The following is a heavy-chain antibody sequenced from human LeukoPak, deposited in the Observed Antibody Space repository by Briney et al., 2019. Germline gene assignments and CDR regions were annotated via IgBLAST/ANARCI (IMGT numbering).Heavy chain of an antibody. J-gene: IGHJ4*02. CDR3: AASREDFWSGYYTTLDY. V-gene: IGHV4-59*01. CDR2: IYYSGST. Sequence: PSETLSLTCTASGGSISSYYWSWIRQPPGKGLEWIGYIYYSGSTNYNPSLKSRVTISVDTSKNQLSLKLSSVTAADTAVYYCAASREDFWSGYYTTLDYWGQGTLVTVSS. D-gene: IGHD3-3*01. CDR1: GGSISSYY.